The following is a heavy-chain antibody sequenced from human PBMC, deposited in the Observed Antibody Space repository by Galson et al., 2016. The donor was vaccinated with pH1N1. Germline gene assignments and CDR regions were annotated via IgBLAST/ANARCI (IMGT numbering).Heavy chain of an antibody. J-gene: IGHJ3*02. D-gene: IGHD1-1*01. Sequence: QSGAEVKQPGESHKISCEASGYNFAKNWIAWVRQMPGKGLEWMGIIYPGDSDTRYSPSFEGHVTISADKSINTAYLQWSSLKPSDTALYFCTTTWAANWNDKDDVLDIWGQGTMVTVSS. CDR1: GYNFAKNW. CDR2: IYPGDSDT. CDR3: TTTWAANWNDKDDVLDI. V-gene: IGHV5-51*01.